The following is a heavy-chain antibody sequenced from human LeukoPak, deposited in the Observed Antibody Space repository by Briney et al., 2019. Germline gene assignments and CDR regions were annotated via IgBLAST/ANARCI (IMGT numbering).Heavy chain of an antibody. V-gene: IGHV1-2*02. CDR2: INPNSGGT. J-gene: IGHJ6*02. Sequence: GASVKVSCKASGYTFTGYYMHWVRQAPGQGLEWMGWINPNSGGTNYAQKFQGRVTMTRDTSISTAYMELSRLRSDDTAVYYCARNSYANYDILTGSYYYYYYGMDVWGQGTTVTVSS. D-gene: IGHD3-9*01. CDR1: GYTFTGYY. CDR3: ARNSYANYDILTGSYYYYYYGMDV.